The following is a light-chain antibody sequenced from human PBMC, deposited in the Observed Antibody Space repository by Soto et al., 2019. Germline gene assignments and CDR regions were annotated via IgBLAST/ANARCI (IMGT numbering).Light chain of an antibody. V-gene: IGLV2-23*01. CDR3: CSYAGSSTYV. Sequence: QSVLTQPASVSGSPGQSITISCTGTSSDVGSYNLVSWYQQHPGKAPKLMIYEGSKRPSGVSNRFSGSQSGNTASLTISGLQAEDEADYYCCSYAGSSTYVFGTRTKVTVL. CDR2: EGS. J-gene: IGLJ1*01. CDR1: SSDVGSYNL.